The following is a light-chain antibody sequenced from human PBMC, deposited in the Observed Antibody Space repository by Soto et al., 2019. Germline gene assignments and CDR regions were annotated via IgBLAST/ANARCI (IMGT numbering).Light chain of an antibody. CDR1: QSISSW. CDR2: DAP. CDR3: QQYNSYWGT. J-gene: IGKJ2*01. Sequence: DIQMTQSPSTLSASVGDRVTITCRASQSISSWLAWYQQKPGKAPKLLIYDAPSLESGVPSRFSGSGSGTEFTLTISSLQPDDFATYYCQQYNSYWGTFGQGTKLEIK. V-gene: IGKV1-5*01.